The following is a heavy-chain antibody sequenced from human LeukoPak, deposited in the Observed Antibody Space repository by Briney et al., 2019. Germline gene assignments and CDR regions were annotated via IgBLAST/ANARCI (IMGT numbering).Heavy chain of an antibody. CDR1: GGSFSGYY. D-gene: IGHD6-6*01. CDR3: ARDRRIAARPGKAKNYYFDY. Sequence: SETLSLTCAVYGGSFSGYYWSWIRQPPGKGLEWIGEINHSGSTNYNPSLKSRVTISVDTSKNQFSLKLSPVIAADTAVYYCARDRRIAARPGKAKNYYFDYWGQGTLVTVSS. CDR2: INHSGST. V-gene: IGHV4-34*01. J-gene: IGHJ4*02.